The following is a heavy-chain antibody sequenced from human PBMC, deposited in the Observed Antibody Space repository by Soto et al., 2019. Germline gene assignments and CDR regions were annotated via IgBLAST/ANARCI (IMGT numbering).Heavy chain of an antibody. J-gene: IGHJ6*02. Sequence: SQTLSLTCAISGDSLSSNSAAWNWIRQSPSRGLEWLGRTYYRSQWYYDYAVSVKSGITINQDTSKNQFSLQLNSVTPEDTAVYYCARDREGYCSSSTCYQTPQYFYGMDVWGQGTTVTVSS. CDR1: GDSLSSNSAA. CDR3: ARDREGYCSSSTCYQTPQYFYGMDV. V-gene: IGHV6-1*01. D-gene: IGHD2-2*01. CDR2: TYYRSQWYY.